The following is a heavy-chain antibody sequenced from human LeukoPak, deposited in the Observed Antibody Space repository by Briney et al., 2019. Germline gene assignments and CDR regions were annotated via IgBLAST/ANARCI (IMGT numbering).Heavy chain of an antibody. Sequence: GGSLRLSCAASGFTFSSYAMSWVRQAPGKGLEWVSAISGSGGSTYYADSVKGRFTISRDNSKNTLYLQMNGLRAEDTAVYYCAKDVRSIFGVNWFDPWGQGTLVTVSS. D-gene: IGHD3-3*01. J-gene: IGHJ5*02. CDR3: AKDVRSIFGVNWFDP. CDR2: ISGSGGST. V-gene: IGHV3-23*01. CDR1: GFTFSSYA.